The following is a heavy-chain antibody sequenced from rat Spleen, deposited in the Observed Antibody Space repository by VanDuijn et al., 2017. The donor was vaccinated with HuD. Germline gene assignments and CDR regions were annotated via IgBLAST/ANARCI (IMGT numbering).Heavy chain of an antibody. D-gene: IGHD4-3*01. J-gene: IGHJ4*01. V-gene: IGHV5-25*01. CDR2: ISTGGGNT. CDR1: GFTFSNYY. Sequence: EVQLVESGGGLVQPGRSLKLSCAALGFTFSNYYMAWVRQAPTKGLEWVASISTGGGNTYYRDSVKGRFTIFRDNAKSTLYLQMDSLMSEDTATYYCARQRYNSGYDVMDAWGQGASVTVSS. CDR3: ARQRYNSGYDVMDA.